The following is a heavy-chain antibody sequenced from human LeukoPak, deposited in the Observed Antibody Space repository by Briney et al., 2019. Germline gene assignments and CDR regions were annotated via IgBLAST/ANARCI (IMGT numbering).Heavy chain of an antibody. CDR2: ISSSSSTI. V-gene: IGHV3-48*01. J-gene: IGHJ4*02. CDR1: RFTFCSYS. Sequence: PGGSLRLSRAASRFTFCSYSINWVPHALGKGLEWVSYISSSSSTIYYADSVKGRFTNSRDNSKNTLYLQMNSLRAEDTAVYYCAKGSPSDIVGVVAARKPIDYWGQGTLVTVSS. D-gene: IGHD2-15*01. CDR3: AKGSPSDIVGVVAARKPIDY.